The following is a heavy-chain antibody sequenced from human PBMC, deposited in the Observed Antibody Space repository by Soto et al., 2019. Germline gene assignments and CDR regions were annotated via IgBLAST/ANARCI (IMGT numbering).Heavy chain of an antibody. CDR2: IKSKTDGGTT. D-gene: IGHD3-3*01. Sequence: PGGSLRLSCAASGFTFSYAWMSWVRQAPGKGLEWVGRIKSKTDGGTTDYAAPVKGRFAISRDDSKNTLYLQMNSLKTEDTAVYYCTGYYDFWSGYRRLEYYFDYWGQGTLVTVSS. CDR3: TGYYDFWSGYRRLEYYFDY. CDR1: GFTFSYAW. J-gene: IGHJ4*02. V-gene: IGHV3-15*01.